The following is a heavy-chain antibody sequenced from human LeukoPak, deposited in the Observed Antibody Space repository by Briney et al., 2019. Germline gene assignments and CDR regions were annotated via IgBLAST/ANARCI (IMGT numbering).Heavy chain of an antibody. CDR2: IYWNDDK. Sequence: SGPTLVKPTQTLTLTCTFSGFSLSTSGVGVGWIRQPPGKALEWLALIYWNDDKRYSPSLKSRLTITKDTSKNQVVLTMTNMDPVDTATYYCAHRRSYYDSSGYYYVTPSSYYFDYWGQGTLVTVSS. J-gene: IGHJ4*02. CDR3: AHRRSYYDSSGYYYVTPSSYYFDY. CDR1: GFSLSTSGVG. D-gene: IGHD3-22*01. V-gene: IGHV2-5*01.